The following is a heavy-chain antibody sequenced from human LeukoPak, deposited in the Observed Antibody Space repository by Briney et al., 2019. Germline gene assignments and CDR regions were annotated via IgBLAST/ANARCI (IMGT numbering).Heavy chain of an antibody. J-gene: IGHJ6*02. V-gene: IGHV3-30-3*01. D-gene: IGHD6-13*01. CDR3: ARQTTAGTSFDV. CDR2: ISYDGSNK. Sequence: PGRSLRLSCAASGFTFSSYAMHWVRQAPGKGLEWVAVISYDGSNKYYADSVKGRFTISRDNSKNTLYLQMNSLRAEDTAVYYCARQTTAGTSFDVWGQGTLVTVSS. CDR1: GFTFSSYA.